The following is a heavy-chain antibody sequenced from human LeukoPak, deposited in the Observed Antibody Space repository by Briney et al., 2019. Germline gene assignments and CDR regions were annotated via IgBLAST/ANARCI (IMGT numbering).Heavy chain of an antibody. V-gene: IGHV3-30*18. CDR2: ITQDGRMK. D-gene: IGHD5-18*01. CDR1: GFTFSSFG. CDR3: GKDFRYSYGIED. J-gene: IGHJ4*02. Sequence: GRSLRLSCAASGFTFSSFGMHWVRQAPGKGLEWVTGITQDGRMKYYGDSVKGRFTISRDNSKNTVYLEMNSLRTEDTAVYYCGKDFRYSYGIEDWGQGTLVIVSS.